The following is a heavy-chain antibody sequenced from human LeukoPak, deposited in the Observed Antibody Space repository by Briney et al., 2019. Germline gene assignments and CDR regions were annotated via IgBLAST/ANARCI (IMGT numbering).Heavy chain of an antibody. Sequence: ASVKVSCKASGGTFSSYAISWVRQAPGQGLEWMGGIIPIFGTANYAQKFQGRVTITADKSTSTAYMELSSLRSEDTAVYYCARSGSRRRYFDRTSPLVLMDVWGKGTTVTVSS. J-gene: IGHJ6*03. CDR1: GGTFSSYA. D-gene: IGHD3-9*01. CDR3: ARSGSRRRYFDRTSPLVLMDV. V-gene: IGHV1-69*06. CDR2: IIPIFGTA.